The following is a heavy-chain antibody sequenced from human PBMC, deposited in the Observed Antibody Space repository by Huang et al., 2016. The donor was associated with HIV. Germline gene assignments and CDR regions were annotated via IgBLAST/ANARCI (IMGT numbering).Heavy chain of an antibody. V-gene: IGHV7-4-1*02. D-gene: IGHD3-9*01. J-gene: IGHJ4*02. CDR1: GYTFTTYS. Sequence: QVQLVQSGSELRKPGASVKVSCKASGYTFTTYSLIWVRQAPGQGIEWMGGINTKTGKPTYAQCFTGRFVFSLDTTVNTAYLQISSLKTDDTAKYFCARYRLTGTFLDSWGQGTQVTISS. CDR3: ARYRLTGTFLDS. CDR2: INTKTGKP.